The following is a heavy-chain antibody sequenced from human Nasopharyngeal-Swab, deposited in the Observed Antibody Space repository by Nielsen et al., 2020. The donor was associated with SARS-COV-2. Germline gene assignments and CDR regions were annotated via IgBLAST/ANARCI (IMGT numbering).Heavy chain of an antibody. CDR2: IDPSDSYT. CDR3: ARLRREVVGIYYYYYMDV. D-gene: IGHD2-15*01. CDR1: GYSFTSYW. V-gene: IGHV5-10-1*01. J-gene: IGHJ6*03. Sequence: KVSCKGSGYSFTSYWISWVRQMHGKGLEWMGRIDPSDSYTNYGPSFQGHVTISADKSISTAYLQWSSLKASDTAMYYCARLRREVVGIYYYYYMDVWGKGTTVTVSS.